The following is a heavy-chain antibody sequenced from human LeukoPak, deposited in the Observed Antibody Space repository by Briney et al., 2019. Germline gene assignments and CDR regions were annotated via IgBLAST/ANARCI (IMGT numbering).Heavy chain of an antibody. J-gene: IGHJ4*02. CDR3: ARASTGYNPFDY. Sequence: SETLSLTCTVSSGSINSYYWSWIRQPPGKGLEWIGYIYYTGSTNYSPSLKSRVTISVDTSKNQFSLKLSSVTAADTAVYYCARASTGYNPFDYWGQGTLVTVSS. D-gene: IGHD1-14*01. CDR1: SGSINSYY. CDR2: IYYTGST. V-gene: IGHV4-59*08.